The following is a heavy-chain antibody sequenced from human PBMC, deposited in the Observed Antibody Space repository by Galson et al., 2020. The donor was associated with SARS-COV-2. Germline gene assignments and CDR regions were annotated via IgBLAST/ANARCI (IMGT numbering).Heavy chain of an antibody. CDR2: IDPSDSYT. CDR1: GYSFTSYW. CDR3: ARHNWDLDIVVVPAAIPFDP. D-gene: IGHD2-2*03. Sequence: HGESLKISCKGSGYSFTSYWISWVRQMPGKGLEWMGRIDPSDSYTNYSPSFQGHVTISADKSISTAYLQWSSLKASDTAMYYCARHNWDLDIVVVPAAIPFDPWGQGTLVTVSS. V-gene: IGHV5-10-1*01. J-gene: IGHJ5*02.